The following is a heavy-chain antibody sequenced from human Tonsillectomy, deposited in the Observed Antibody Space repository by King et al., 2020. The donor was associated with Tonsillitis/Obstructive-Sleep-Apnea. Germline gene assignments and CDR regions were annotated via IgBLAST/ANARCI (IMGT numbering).Heavy chain of an antibody. V-gene: IGHV3-53*01. CDR2: IYSGGST. J-gene: IGHJ3*02. CDR1: GFTVSSNY. D-gene: IGHD3-22*01. CDR3: ASRPYYGSSGYFDAFDI. Sequence: VQLVESGGGLIQPGGSLRLSCAASGFTVSSNYMSWVRQAPGKGLEWVSVIYSGGSTYYADSVKGRFTIPRDNSKNTLYLQMNSLGAEDTAVYYCASRPYYGSSGYFDAFDIWGQGTMVTVSS.